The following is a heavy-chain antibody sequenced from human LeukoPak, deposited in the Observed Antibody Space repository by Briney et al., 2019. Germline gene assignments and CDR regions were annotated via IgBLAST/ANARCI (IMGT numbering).Heavy chain of an antibody. J-gene: IGHJ4*02. CDR2: ISYDGSNK. D-gene: IGHD5-18*01. CDR1: GFTFSNYG. Sequence: RAGGSLRLSCAASGFTFSNYGIHWVREATGKGLEGVAVISYDGSNKYYADSVKGRCTISRDKSKNTVYLQMNSLRAEDTAVYYCAKEAGYSYGFDYWGQGTLVTVSS. CDR3: AKEAGYSYGFDY. V-gene: IGHV3-30*18.